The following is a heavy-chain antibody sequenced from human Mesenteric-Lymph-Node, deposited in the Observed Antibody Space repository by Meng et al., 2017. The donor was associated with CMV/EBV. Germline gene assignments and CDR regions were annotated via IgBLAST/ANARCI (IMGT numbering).Heavy chain of an antibody. CDR1: GGSFSGYY. Sequence: QGNLHKGGAGVLETSETLSVTCAVYGGSFSGYYWNWIRQSPEKGLELIGEINHSRSTTYNPSFTSRIIISVDTSTNQISLNMSSVTAADTAVYYCARGSSYDILTGYFDYWGQGALVTVSS. D-gene: IGHD3-9*01. CDR3: ARGSSYDILTGYFDY. CDR2: INHSRST. J-gene: IGHJ4*02. V-gene: IGHV4-34*01.